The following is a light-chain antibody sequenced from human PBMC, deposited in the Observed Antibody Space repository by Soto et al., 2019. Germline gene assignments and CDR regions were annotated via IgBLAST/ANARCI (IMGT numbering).Light chain of an antibody. CDR2: EVS. J-gene: IGLJ1*01. CDR3: SSYTTSSTRV. V-gene: IGLV2-14*03. CDR1: SSDVGAYDF. Sequence: QSVLTQPASVSGSPGQSIAISCTGNSSDVGAYDFVSWYQQHPDKAPKLMIYEVSHRPSGVSYRFSGSKSVNTATLTISGLQAEDEADYYCSSYTTSSTRVFGTGTKVTVL.